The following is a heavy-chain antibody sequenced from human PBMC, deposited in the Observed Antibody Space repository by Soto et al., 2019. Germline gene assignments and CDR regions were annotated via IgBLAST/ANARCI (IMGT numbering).Heavy chain of an antibody. D-gene: IGHD3-10*01. CDR1: GGSISSYY. J-gene: IGHJ4*02. V-gene: IGHV4-59*01. Sequence: PSETLSLTCTVSGGSISSYYWSWIRQPPGKGLEWIGYIYYSGSTNYNPSLKSRVTISVDTSKNQFSLKLSSVTAADTAVYYCARGGESMVRGVIPYFDCWGQGTLVTVSS. CDR2: IYYSGST. CDR3: ARGGESMVRGVIPYFDC.